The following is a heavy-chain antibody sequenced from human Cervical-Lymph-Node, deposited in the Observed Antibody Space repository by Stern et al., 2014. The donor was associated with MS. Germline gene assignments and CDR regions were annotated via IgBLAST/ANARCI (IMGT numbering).Heavy chain of an antibody. J-gene: IGHJ5*02. CDR2: INPNTGAP. Sequence: QVQLVQSGSELKKPGASVTVSCKASGYTFTKYLIHWVRQAPGQGLEWMGWINPNTGAPMYARDFAGRFVFSLDTSVTTAYLQISRLKTEDTAVYYCARDMSDFWSDYGHNWFDPWGQGTLVTVSS. D-gene: IGHD3-3*01. CDR1: GYTFTKYL. V-gene: IGHV7-4-1*02. CDR3: ARDMSDFWSDYGHNWFDP.